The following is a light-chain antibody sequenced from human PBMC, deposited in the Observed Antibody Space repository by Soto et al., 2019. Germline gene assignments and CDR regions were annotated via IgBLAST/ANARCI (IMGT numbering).Light chain of an antibody. CDR3: SSYRSITTPYVV. CDR2: EVS. J-gene: IGLJ2*01. Sequence: QSVLTQPASMSGSPGQSITISCTAASSDVGGFNSVSWYQQHPGKAPKLIIYEVSDRPSGVSNRFSASKSGNTASLTISGLQAEDEAHYYCSSYRSITTPYVVFGGGTQLSVL. V-gene: IGLV2-14*01. CDR1: SSDVGGFNS.